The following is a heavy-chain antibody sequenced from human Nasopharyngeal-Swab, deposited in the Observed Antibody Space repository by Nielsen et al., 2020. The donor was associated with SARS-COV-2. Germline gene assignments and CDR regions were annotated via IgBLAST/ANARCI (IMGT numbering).Heavy chain of an antibody. CDR1: GYTFTSYD. Sequence: ASVKVSCKASGYTFTSYDINWVRQATGQGLEWMGWMNPNSGNTGYAQKFQGRVTITRNTSISTAYMELSSLRSEDTAVYYCARDRKGAYYYDSSGYSNWFDPWGQGTLVTVSS. V-gene: IGHV1-8*03. D-gene: IGHD3-22*01. CDR3: ARDRKGAYYYDSSGYSNWFDP. CDR2: MNPNSGNT. J-gene: IGHJ5*02.